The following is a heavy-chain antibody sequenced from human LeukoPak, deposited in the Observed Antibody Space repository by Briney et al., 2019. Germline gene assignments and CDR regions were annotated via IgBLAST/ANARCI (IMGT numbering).Heavy chain of an antibody. J-gene: IGHJ4*02. Sequence: GGSLRLSCAASGFTFSSYSMNWVRQAPGKGLEWVSSISSSSSYIYYADSVKGRFTISRDNAKNSLYLQMNSLRAEDTAVYYCARARAGSGSYYNEVWGQGTLVTVSS. D-gene: IGHD3-10*01. V-gene: IGHV3-21*01. CDR1: GFTFSSYS. CDR3: ARARAGSGSYYNEV. CDR2: ISSSSSYI.